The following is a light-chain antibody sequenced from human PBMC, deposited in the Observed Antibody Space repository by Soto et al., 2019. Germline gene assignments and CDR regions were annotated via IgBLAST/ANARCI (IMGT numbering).Light chain of an antibody. CDR1: QSVRSH. V-gene: IGKV3-15*01. CDR3: QQYNNWPLT. J-gene: IGKJ4*01. CDR2: GES. Sequence: EIVMTQSPATLSVSPGERATLSCRASQSVRSHLAWYQQKPGQAPRLLIFGESTRATGIPDRFTGSGSGTEFTLIISSLQSEDFAIYYCQQYNNWPLTFGGGTNVEIK.